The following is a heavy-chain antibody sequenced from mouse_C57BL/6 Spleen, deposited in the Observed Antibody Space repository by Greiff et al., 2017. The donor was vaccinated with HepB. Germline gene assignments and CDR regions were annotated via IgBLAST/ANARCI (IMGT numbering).Heavy chain of an antibody. V-gene: IGHV5-6*01. CDR2: ISSGGSYT. CDR3: ARRYYGSSYGLYFDV. D-gene: IGHD1-1*01. Sequence: EVHLVESGGDLVKPGGSLKLSCAASGFTFSSYGMSWVRQTPDKRLEWVATISSGGSYTYYPDSVKGRFTISRDNAKNTLYLQMSSLKSEDTAMYYCARRYYGSSYGLYFDVWGTGTTVTVSS. CDR1: GFTFSSYG. J-gene: IGHJ1*03.